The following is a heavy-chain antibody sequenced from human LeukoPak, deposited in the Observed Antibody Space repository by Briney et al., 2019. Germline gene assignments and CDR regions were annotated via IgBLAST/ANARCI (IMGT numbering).Heavy chain of an antibody. CDR1: GFTFSSYS. D-gene: IGHD1-26*01. J-gene: IGHJ4*02. CDR3: ARDTYTSGSYYRDFDY. CDR2: ISGSGDST. Sequence: GGSLRLSCAASGFTFSSYSMNWVRQAPGKGLEWVSAISGSGDSTSYADSMKGRFTISRDNSKNTLFVQMNSLRAEDTAVYYCARDTYTSGSYYRDFDYWGQGTLVTVSS. V-gene: IGHV3-23*01.